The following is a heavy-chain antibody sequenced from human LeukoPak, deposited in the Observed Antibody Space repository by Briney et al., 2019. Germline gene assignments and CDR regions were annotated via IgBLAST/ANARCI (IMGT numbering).Heavy chain of an antibody. CDR2: IYYGGST. J-gene: IGHJ3*02. CDR1: GGSISSSSYY. D-gene: IGHD6-19*01. V-gene: IGHV4-39*01. Sequence: PSETLSLTCTVSGGSISSSSYYWGWIRQPPGKGLEWIGSIYYGGSTYYNPSLKSRVTISVDTSKNQFSLKLSSVTAADTAVYYCARPRQWLVAFDIWGQGTMVTVSS. CDR3: ARPRQWLVAFDI.